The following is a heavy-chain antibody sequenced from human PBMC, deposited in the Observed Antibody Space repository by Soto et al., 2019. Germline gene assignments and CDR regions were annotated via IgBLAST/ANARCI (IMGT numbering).Heavy chain of an antibody. V-gene: IGHV1-69*01. Sequence: QVQLVQSGAEVKKPGSSVKVSCKASGGTFSSYAISWVRQAPGQGLEWMGGIIPTFGTANYAQKFQGRVTITADESTSTAYMELSSLRSEDTAVYYCARGLVVGATSYYYGMDVWGQGTTVTVSS. CDR3: ARGLVVGATSYYYGMDV. D-gene: IGHD1-26*01. J-gene: IGHJ6*02. CDR2: IIPTFGTA. CDR1: GGTFSSYA.